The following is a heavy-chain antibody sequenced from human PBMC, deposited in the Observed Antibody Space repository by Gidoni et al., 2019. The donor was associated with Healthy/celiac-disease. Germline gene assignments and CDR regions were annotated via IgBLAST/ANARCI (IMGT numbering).Heavy chain of an antibody. D-gene: IGHD3-3*01. J-gene: IGHJ5*02. Sequence: QVQLQESGPGLVKPSETLSLTCTVSGGSVSSGSYYWSWIRQPPGKGLEWIGYIYYSGSTNYNPSLKSRVTISVDTSKNQFSRKLSSVTAADTAVYYCARATPDYDFWSGYGWFDPWGQGTLVTVSS. CDR2: IYYSGST. CDR1: GGSVSSGSYY. CDR3: ARATPDYDFWSGYGWFDP. V-gene: IGHV4-61*01.